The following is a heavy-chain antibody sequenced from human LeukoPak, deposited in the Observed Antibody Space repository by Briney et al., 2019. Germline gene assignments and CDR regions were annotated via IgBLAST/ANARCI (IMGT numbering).Heavy chain of an antibody. CDR3: ARANLSPGLGELSAKVYFDF. Sequence: ASGTFSCKSSGYTFTNYGITWVRQAPGQGLEWMGWISAYNGNTNYAQKFQGRVTLTTDTSTSTADMELRSLRSDDTAVYYCARANLSPGLGELSAKVYFDFWGQGTLGSASS. CDR1: GYTFTNYG. CDR2: ISAYNGNT. V-gene: IGHV1-18*01. J-gene: IGHJ4*02. D-gene: IGHD3-16*02.